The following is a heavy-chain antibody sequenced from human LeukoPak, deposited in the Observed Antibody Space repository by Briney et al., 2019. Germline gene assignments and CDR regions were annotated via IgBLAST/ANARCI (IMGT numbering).Heavy chain of an antibody. D-gene: IGHD5-24*01. CDR3: AKDRGEMATITFDY. CDR2: IWYDGSNK. CDR1: GFTFSTYA. V-gene: IGHV3-33*06. J-gene: IGHJ4*02. Sequence: GGSLRLSCAASGFTFSTYAMSWVRQAPGKGLEWVAVIWYDGSNKYYADSVKGRFTISRDNSKNTLYLQMNSLRAEDTAVYYCAKDRGEMATITFDYWGQGTLVTVSS.